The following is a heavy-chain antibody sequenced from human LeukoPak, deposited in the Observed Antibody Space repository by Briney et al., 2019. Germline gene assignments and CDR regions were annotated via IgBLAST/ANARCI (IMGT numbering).Heavy chain of an antibody. Sequence: PGGSLRLSCAASGFTFSSSAMSWVRQAPGKGLDLVSASSVSGVSTYYADSVKGRFTVSTDNSKNTLYLPMKRLRAEDTAVFYCAKECSGGSCYSNSQYYYYGMDVWGQGTTVTVSS. CDR2: SSVSGVST. CDR1: GFTFSSSA. V-gene: IGHV3-23*01. J-gene: IGHJ6*02. CDR3: AKECSGGSCYSNSQYYYYGMDV. D-gene: IGHD2-15*01.